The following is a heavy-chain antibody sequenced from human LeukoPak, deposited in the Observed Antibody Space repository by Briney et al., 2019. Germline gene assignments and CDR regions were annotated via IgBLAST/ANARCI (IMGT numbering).Heavy chain of an antibody. Sequence: ASVKVSCKASGGTFSSYAISWVRQAPGQGLEWMGGIIPIFGTANYAQKFQGRVTITTDESTITAYMELSSLRSEDTAVYYCARAPCVLCDYYDSSGYYYGYFDYWGQGTLVTVSS. J-gene: IGHJ4*02. D-gene: IGHD3-22*01. CDR2: IIPIFGTA. CDR3: ARAPCVLCDYYDSSGYYYGYFDY. V-gene: IGHV1-69*05. CDR1: GGTFSSYA.